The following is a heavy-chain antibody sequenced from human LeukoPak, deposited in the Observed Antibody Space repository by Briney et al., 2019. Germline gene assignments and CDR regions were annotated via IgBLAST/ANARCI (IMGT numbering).Heavy chain of an antibody. D-gene: IGHD3-22*01. V-gene: IGHV3-30*02. Sequence: GGSLRLSCAASGFTFSSYGMHRVRQAPGKGLEWVAFIRYDGSNKYYADSVKGRFTISRDNSKNTLYLQMNSLRAEDTAVYYCAKEWYYYDSSGFDYWGQGTLVTVSS. CDR2: IRYDGSNK. CDR3: AKEWYYYDSSGFDY. J-gene: IGHJ4*02. CDR1: GFTFSSYG.